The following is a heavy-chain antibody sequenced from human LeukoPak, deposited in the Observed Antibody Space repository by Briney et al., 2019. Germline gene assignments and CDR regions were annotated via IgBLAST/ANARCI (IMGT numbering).Heavy chain of an antibody. Sequence: GGSLRLSCAASGLTVSSNYMSWVRQAPGKGLGWVSVIYSGGSTYYADSVKGRFTISRDNSKNTLYLQMNSLRAEDTAVYYCAGAVVLRNAFDIWGQGKMVTVSS. CDR3: AGAVVLRNAFDI. D-gene: IGHD3-22*01. CDR2: IYSGGST. J-gene: IGHJ3*02. V-gene: IGHV3-53*01. CDR1: GLTVSSNY.